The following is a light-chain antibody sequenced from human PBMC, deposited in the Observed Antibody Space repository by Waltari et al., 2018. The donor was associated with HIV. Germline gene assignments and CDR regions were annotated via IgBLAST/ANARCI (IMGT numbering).Light chain of an antibody. J-gene: IGKJ2*01. Sequence: EIVMTQSPVTLSVSPGDRATLSCRASQSVSSTLAWYQQKPGQAPRLLIYGASTRATGIPARCSGSGSGTEFTLTISSLQSEDFAVYYCQQYNNWPRTFGQGTKLEIK. CDR2: GAS. CDR3: QQYNNWPRT. V-gene: IGKV3-15*01. CDR1: QSVSST.